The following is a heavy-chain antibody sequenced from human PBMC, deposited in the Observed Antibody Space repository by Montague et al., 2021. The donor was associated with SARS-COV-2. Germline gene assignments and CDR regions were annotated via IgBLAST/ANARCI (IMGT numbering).Heavy chain of an antibody. CDR1: GGSISSSSYY. J-gene: IGHJ4*02. CDR3: ARVSLAAAATRSDY. V-gene: IGHV4-61*01. D-gene: IGHD6-13*01. CDR2: IYYSGST. Sequence: SETLSLTCTVSGGSISSSSYYWSLIRQPPGKLLEWTGYIYYSGSTNYNPSLKSRVTISLDTSKNQFSLKLTSVTAADTAVYYCARVSLAAAATRSDYWGQGTLVTVSS.